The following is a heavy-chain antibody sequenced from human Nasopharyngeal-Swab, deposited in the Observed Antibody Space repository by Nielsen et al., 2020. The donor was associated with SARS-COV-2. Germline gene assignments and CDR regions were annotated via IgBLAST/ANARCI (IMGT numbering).Heavy chain of an antibody. CDR3: ARDSKPGGGYYSLYYYNYYGMDV. Sequence: WTRQAPGKGLEWVANIKKDGSEKYYVDSVKGRFTISRDNAKNSLYLQMNSLRAEDTAVYYCARDSKPGGGYYSLYYYNYYGMDVWGQGTTVTVSS. CDR2: IKKDGSEK. J-gene: IGHJ6*02. V-gene: IGHV3-7*01. D-gene: IGHD3-22*01.